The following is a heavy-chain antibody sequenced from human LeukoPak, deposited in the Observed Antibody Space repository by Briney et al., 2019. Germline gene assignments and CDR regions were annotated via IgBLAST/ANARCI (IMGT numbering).Heavy chain of an antibody. Sequence: PGGSLNLSCEASGFTFSSYAMSWVRQAPGKGLEWVPAISGSGGSTYYAASVKGRFTISRDNSKNTLYLQMTSLRAEDTAVYYCAKAERSGYYYEGNYWGQGTLVTVSS. CDR3: AKAERSGYYYEGNY. CDR1: GFTFSSYA. J-gene: IGHJ4*02. D-gene: IGHD3-22*01. V-gene: IGHV3-23*01. CDR2: ISGSGGST.